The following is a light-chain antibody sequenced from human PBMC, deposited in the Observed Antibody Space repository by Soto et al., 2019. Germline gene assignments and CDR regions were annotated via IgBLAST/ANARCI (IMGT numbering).Light chain of an antibody. CDR2: DVS. V-gene: IGLV2-14*01. CDR3: SSYTSSSTLV. CDR1: XXDVGGYNY. Sequence: QSALTQPASVSGSPGQSXTIXXTGTXXDVGGYNYVSWYQQHPGKAPKLMIYDVSNRPSGVSNRFSGSKSGNTASLTISGLQAEDEADYYCSSYTSSSTLVFGTGTKLTVL. J-gene: IGLJ1*01.